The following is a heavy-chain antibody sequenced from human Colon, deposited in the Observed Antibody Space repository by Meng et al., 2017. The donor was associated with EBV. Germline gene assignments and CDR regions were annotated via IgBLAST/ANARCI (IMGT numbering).Heavy chain of an antibody. V-gene: IGHV4-59*11. CDR3: ARGGVPTARNWFDP. CDR1: GGSISSHY. J-gene: IGHJ5*02. Sequence: QVLLPDSAPGLVRPSEPLSLTCTVSGGSISSHYWTWIRQPPGKGLEWIGYIYYSGSTNYNPSLKSRVTISVDTSTTQFSLKLSSVTAADTAVYYCARGGVPTARNWFDPWGQGTLVTVSS. D-gene: IGHD5-12*01. CDR2: IYYSGST.